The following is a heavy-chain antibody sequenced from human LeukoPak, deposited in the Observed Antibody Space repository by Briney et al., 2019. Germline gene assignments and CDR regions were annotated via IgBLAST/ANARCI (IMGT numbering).Heavy chain of an antibody. CDR3: ARGGTVRLDY. CDR1: GGSISSYY. D-gene: IGHD4-17*01. J-gene: IGHJ4*02. V-gene: IGHV4-59*01. CDR2: VFYSGST. Sequence: SETLSLTCTVSGGSISSYYWSWIRQPPGNGLEWIGYVFYSGSTNYNPSLKSRVTISVDTSKNHFSLNLRSVTAADTAVYYCARGGTVRLDYWGQGILVTVSS.